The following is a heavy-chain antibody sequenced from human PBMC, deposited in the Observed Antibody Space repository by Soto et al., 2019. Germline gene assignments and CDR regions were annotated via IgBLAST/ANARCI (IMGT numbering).Heavy chain of an antibody. J-gene: IGHJ4*02. V-gene: IGHV1-18*01. D-gene: IGHD3-22*01. CDR2: ISAYNGNT. CDR1: GYTFTSYG. Sequence: QVQLVQSGAEVKKPGASVKVSCKASGYTFTSYGISWVRQAPGQGLEYMGWISAYNGNTNYAQKLQGRVTMTTDTSTSTAYMELRSLRSDDTAVYYCARDGSYDSSGYYYLSAGYWGQGTLVTVSS. CDR3: ARDGSYDSSGYYYLSAGY.